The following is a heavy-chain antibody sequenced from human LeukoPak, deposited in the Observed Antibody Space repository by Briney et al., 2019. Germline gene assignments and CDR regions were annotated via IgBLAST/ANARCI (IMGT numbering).Heavy chain of an antibody. V-gene: IGHV1-2*06. CDR1: DYIFSGHF. J-gene: IGHJ5*02. D-gene: IGHD6-13*01. CDR3: ARRPPMSAADNWLDP. Sequence: GASVKVSCKASDYIFSGHFIHWVRQAPRQGLEWIGRIDPNSGGTSFAPKFQGRVTMTRDTSISTAYMEVTRLTSDDTAVYYCARRPPMSAADNWLDPWGQGTLVTVSS. CDR2: IDPNSGGT.